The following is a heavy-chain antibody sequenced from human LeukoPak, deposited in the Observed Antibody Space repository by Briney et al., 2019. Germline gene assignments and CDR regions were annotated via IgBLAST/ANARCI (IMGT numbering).Heavy chain of an antibody. Sequence: SETLSLACTVSGVSISGYYWSWIRQPPGKGLEWIGYIYYSGSTNYNPSLKSRVTISVDTSKNQFSLKLSSVTAADTAVYYCARRSGSGSYYNYFHYWGQGTLVTVSS. CDR1: GVSISGYY. CDR3: ARRSGSGSYYNYFHY. J-gene: IGHJ4*02. CDR2: IYYSGST. D-gene: IGHD3-10*01. V-gene: IGHV4-59*01.